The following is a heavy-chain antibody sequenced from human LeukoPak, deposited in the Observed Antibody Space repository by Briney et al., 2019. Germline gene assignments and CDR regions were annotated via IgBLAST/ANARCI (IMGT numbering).Heavy chain of an antibody. D-gene: IGHD6-19*01. CDR1: GGTFSSYA. V-gene: IGHV1-69*06. CDR3: ARDRIAVAGRKYYYYMDV. J-gene: IGHJ6*03. CDR2: IFPIYGTA. Sequence: GASVKVSCKASGGTFSSYAISWVRQAPGQGLEWMGGIFPIYGTANYAQKFQGRVTITADKSTSTAYMELSSLRSEDTAVYYCARDRIAVAGRKYYYYMDVWGKGTTVTVSS.